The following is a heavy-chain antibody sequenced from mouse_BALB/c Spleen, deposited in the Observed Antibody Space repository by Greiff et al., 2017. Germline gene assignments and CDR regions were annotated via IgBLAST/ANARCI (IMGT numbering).Heavy chain of an antibody. Sequence: EVKLMESGGGLVKPGGSLKLSCAASGFTFSSYAMSWVRQTPEKRLEWVASISSGGSTYYPDSVKGRFTISRDNARNILYLQMSSLRSEDTAMYYCARGDYDSSYYAMDYWGQGTSVTVSS. J-gene: IGHJ4*01. CDR2: ISSGGST. CDR3: ARGDYDSSYYAMDY. D-gene: IGHD1-1*01. V-gene: IGHV5-6-5*01. CDR1: GFTFSSYA.